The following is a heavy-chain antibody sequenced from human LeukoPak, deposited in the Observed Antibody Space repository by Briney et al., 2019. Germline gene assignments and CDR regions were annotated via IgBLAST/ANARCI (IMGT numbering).Heavy chain of an antibody. Sequence: KPSETLSLTCTVSGGSISSYYWSWLRQPPGKGLEWIGYILYSGTTNSNPSLKSRVNISLDTSNNQISLKLTSVTAADTAVYFCARMGGYSGYATHWGQGILVTVSS. V-gene: IGHV4-59*08. CDR3: ARMGGYSGYATH. J-gene: IGHJ4*02. CDR1: GGSISSYY. CDR2: ILYSGTT. D-gene: IGHD5-12*01.